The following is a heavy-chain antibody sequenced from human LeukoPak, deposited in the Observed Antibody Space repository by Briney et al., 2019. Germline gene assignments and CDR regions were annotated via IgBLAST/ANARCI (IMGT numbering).Heavy chain of an antibody. Sequence: GGSLRLSCAASGFTFSSYWVHWVRHAPGKGLVWVSHINSDGSSTSYADSVKGRFTISRDNAKNTVYLQMNSLRAEDTAIYYCARDLPFQAHWGQGTLVTVSS. CDR2: INSDGSST. CDR1: GFTFSSYW. J-gene: IGHJ4*02. D-gene: IGHD2-21*02. V-gene: IGHV3-74*01. CDR3: ARDLPFQAH.